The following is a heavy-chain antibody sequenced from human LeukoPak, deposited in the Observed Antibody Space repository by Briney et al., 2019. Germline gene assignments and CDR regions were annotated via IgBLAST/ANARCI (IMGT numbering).Heavy chain of an antibody. Sequence: SETLSLTCAVSGGSISSNSYYWGWIRQPPGKGLEWIGSIYYSGSTYYNPSLKSRVTISVDTSKNQFSLKLSSVTAADTAVYYCARHGPRLTLIVVVTRANWFDPWGQGTLVTVSS. CDR2: IYYSGST. CDR1: GGSISSNSYY. D-gene: IGHD3-22*01. J-gene: IGHJ5*02. CDR3: ARHGPRLTLIVVVTRANWFDP. V-gene: IGHV4-39*01.